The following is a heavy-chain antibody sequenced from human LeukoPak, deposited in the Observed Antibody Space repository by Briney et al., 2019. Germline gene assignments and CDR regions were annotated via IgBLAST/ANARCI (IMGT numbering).Heavy chain of an antibody. V-gene: IGHV3-21*01. CDR2: ISSSSSYI. CDR3: ARGPRHYYGSGSYWWFDP. D-gene: IGHD3-10*01. CDR1: GFTFSSYS. J-gene: IGHJ5*02. Sequence: GGSLRLSCAASGFTFSSYSMNWVRQAPGKGLEWVSSISSSSSYIYYADSVKGRFTISRDNAKNSLYLQMNSLRAEDTAVYYCARGPRHYYGSGSYWWFDPWGQGTLVTVSS.